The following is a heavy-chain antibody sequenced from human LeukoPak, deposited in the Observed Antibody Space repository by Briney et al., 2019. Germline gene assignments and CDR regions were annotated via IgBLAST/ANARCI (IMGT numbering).Heavy chain of an antibody. CDR2: ISWNSGSI. D-gene: IGHD6-19*01. Sequence: PGGSLRLSCAASGFTFDDYAMHWVRQAPGKGLEWVSGISWNSGSIGYADSVRGRFTISRDNAKNSLYLQINSLRAEDTAFYYCAKDRGFSSGLDNWGQGTLVTVSS. CDR3: AKDRGFSSGLDN. V-gene: IGHV3-9*01. J-gene: IGHJ4*02. CDR1: GFTFDDYA.